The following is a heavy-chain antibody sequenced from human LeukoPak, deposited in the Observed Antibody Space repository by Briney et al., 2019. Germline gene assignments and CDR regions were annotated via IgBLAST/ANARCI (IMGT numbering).Heavy chain of an antibody. CDR3: ARDGLSNFDY. CDR1: GGSISSGSYY. V-gene: IGHV4-61*02. J-gene: IGHJ4*02. CDR2: IYTSGSA. D-gene: IGHD2/OR15-2a*01. Sequence: SQTLSLTCTVSGGSISSGSYYWRWVRQPAGKGLEWIGRIYTSGSANYNPSHKSRVTISVDTSKNQFSLKRSSVTAADTAVYYCARDGLSNFDYWGQGILVTVSS.